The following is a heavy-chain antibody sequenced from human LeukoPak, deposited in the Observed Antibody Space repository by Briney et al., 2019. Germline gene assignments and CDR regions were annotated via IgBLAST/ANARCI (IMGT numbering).Heavy chain of an antibody. D-gene: IGHD6-13*01. CDR1: GFTFSSYS. J-gene: IGHJ4*02. Sequence: GGSLRLSCAASGFTFSSYSMNWVRQAPGKGLEWVSSISSGSSYIYYADSVKGRFTISRDNAKNSLYLQMNSLRAEDTAVYYCAVSPYSSSWYFYYWGQGTLVTVSS. CDR3: AVSPYSSSWYFYY. V-gene: IGHV3-21*01. CDR2: ISSGSSYI.